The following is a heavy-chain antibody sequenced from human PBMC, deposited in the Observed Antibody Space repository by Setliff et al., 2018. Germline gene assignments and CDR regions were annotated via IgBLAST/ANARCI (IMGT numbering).Heavy chain of an antibody. Sequence: ASVKVSCKASGYTFTSYGISWVRQAPGQGLEWMGWISAYNGNTNYAQKLQGRVTMTTDTSTSTAYMELSRLRSDDTAVYYCARGGPGVVIMPAAKLFDYWGQGTLVTVSS. CDR3: ARGGPGVVIMPAAKLFDY. V-gene: IGHV1-18*01. CDR2: ISAYNGNT. J-gene: IGHJ4*02. CDR1: GYTFTSYG. D-gene: IGHD2-2*01.